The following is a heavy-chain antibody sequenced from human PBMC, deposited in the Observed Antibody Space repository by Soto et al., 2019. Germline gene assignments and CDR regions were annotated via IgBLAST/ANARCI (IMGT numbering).Heavy chain of an antibody. J-gene: IGHJ3*02. CDR2: SGTAGDT. V-gene: IGHV3-13*01. Sequence: GGSLRLSCAASGFTFSSYDMHWVRQATGKGLEWVSASGTAGDTYYPGSVKGRFTISRENAKNSLYLQMSSLRRGDTAVNYCERERVGGPGERAFEIWGQGTMVTLSS. CDR3: ERERVGGPGERAFEI. CDR1: GFTFSSYD. D-gene: IGHD1-26*01.